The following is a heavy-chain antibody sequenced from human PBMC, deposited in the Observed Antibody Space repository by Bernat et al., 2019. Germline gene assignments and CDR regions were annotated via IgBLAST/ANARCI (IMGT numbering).Heavy chain of an antibody. D-gene: IGHD7-27*01. CDR3: ARPEGTGDLSAHWYFDL. CDR2: IYYSGST. Sequence: QLQLQESGPGLVKPSETLSLTCTVSGGSISSSSYYWGWIRQPPGKGLEWIGSIYYSGSTYYNPSLKSRVTISVDTSKNQFSLKLSSVTAADTAVYYCARPEGTGDLSAHWYFDLWGRGTLVTVSS. J-gene: IGHJ2*01. V-gene: IGHV4-39*01. CDR1: GGSISSSSYY.